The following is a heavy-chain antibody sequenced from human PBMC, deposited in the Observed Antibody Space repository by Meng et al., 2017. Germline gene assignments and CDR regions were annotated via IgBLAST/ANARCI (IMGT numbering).Heavy chain of an antibody. CDR1: GFTFSDYY. CDR2: ISGSGGST. CDR3: AKSLYDSGGYWGRRYYFDY. Sequence: GGSLRLSCEAPGFTFSDYYMSWIRQAPGKGLEWVSAISGSGGSTYYADSVKGRFTISRDNSKNMLYLKMNSLRAEDTAVYYCAKSLYDSGGYWGRRYYFDYWGQGTLVTVSS. D-gene: IGHD3-22*01. J-gene: IGHJ4*02. V-gene: IGHV3-23*01.